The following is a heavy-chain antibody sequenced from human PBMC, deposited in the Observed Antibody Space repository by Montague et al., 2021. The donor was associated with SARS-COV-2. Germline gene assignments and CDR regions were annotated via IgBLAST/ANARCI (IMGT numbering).Heavy chain of an antibody. J-gene: IGHJ4*02. V-gene: IGHV2-70*01. Sequence: PALVKPTQTLTLTCNFSGFSLSTSGMCVSWIRQPPGKALEWLALIDWDDDKYYSTSLKTRLTISKDTSKNQVVLTMTNMDPVDTATYYWARIRDYDILTGSYSGFDYWGQGTLVTVSS. CDR2: IDWDDDK. CDR3: ARIRDYDILTGSYSGFDY. D-gene: IGHD3-9*01. CDR1: GFSLSTSGMC.